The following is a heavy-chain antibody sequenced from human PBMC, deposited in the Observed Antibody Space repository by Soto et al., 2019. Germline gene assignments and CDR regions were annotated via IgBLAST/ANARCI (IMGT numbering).Heavy chain of an antibody. CDR3: ARSGSYTMGPNWFDP. CDR2: IGTAGDT. CDR1: GFTFSSYD. Sequence: EVQLVESGGGLVQPGGSLRLSCAACGFTFSSYDMHWVRQATGKGLEWVSAIGTAGDTYYPGSVKGRFTISRENAKNSLYLQMNSLRAEDTAVYYCARSGSYTMGPNWFDPWGQGTLVTVSS. V-gene: IGHV3-13*01. D-gene: IGHD1-26*01. J-gene: IGHJ5*02.